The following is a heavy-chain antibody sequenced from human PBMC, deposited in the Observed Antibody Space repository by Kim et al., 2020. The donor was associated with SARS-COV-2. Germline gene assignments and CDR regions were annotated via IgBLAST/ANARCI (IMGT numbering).Heavy chain of an antibody. CDR2: IYSGGSST. Sequence: GGSLRLSCAASGFTFSSYAMSWVRQAPGKGLEWVSVIYSGGSSTYYADSVKGRFTISRDNSKNTLYLQMNSLRAEDTAVYYCAKGISAGSAFDIWGQGTMVTVSS. CDR1: GFTFSSYA. J-gene: IGHJ3*02. V-gene: IGHV3-23*03. CDR3: AKGISAGSAFDI. D-gene: IGHD2-15*01.